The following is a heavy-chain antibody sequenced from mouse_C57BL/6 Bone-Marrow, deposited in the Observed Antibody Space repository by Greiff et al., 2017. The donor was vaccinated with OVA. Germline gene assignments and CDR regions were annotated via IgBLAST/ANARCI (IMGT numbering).Heavy chain of an antibody. V-gene: IGHV1-7*01. CDR3: AILYDGFPWFAY. J-gene: IGHJ3*01. CDR1: GYTFTSYW. CDR2: INPSSGYT. Sequence: QVQLKESGAELAKPGASVKLSCKASGYTFTSYWMHWVKQRPGQGLEWIGYINPSSGYTKYNQKFKDKATLTADKSSSTAYMQLSSLTYEDSAVYYCAILYDGFPWFAYWGQGTLVTVSA. D-gene: IGHD2-3*01.